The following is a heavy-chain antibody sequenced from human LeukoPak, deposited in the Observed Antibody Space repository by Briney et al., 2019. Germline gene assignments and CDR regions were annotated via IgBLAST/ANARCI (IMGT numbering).Heavy chain of an antibody. J-gene: IGHJ6*02. Sequence: SETLSLTCAVYGGSFSGYYWSWIRQPPGKGLEWIGEINHSGSTNYNPSLKSRVTISVDTSKNQFSLKLSSVTAADTAVYYCARGGILGGGSGWEYYYGMDVWGQGTTVTVSS. CDR3: ARGGILGGGSGWEYYYGMDV. D-gene: IGHD6-19*01. CDR2: INHSGST. CDR1: GGSFSGYY. V-gene: IGHV4-34*01.